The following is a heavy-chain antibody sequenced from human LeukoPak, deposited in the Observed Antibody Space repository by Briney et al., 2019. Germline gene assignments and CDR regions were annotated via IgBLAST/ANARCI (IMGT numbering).Heavy chain of an antibody. D-gene: IGHD1-26*01. V-gene: IGHV4-59*01. J-gene: IGHJ3*02. CDR2: IYYSGST. Sequence: SETLSLTCTVSGGSISSYYWSWIRQPPGKGLEWIGYIYYSGSTNYNPPLKSRVTISVDTSKNQFPLKLSSVTAADTAVYYCARAGSGSYYPYDAFDIWGQGTMVTVSS. CDR3: ARAGSGSYYPYDAFDI. CDR1: GGSISSYY.